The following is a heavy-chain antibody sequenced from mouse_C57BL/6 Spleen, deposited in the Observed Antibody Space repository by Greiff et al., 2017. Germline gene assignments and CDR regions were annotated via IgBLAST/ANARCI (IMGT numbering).Heavy chain of an antibody. Sequence: QFQLQQSGAELARPGASVKLSCKASGYTFTSYGISWVKQRTGQGLEWIGEIYPRSGNTYYNEKFKGKATLTADKKSSPAYMGLRSTTSEDSAVYFCASRSWDQFAYWGQGTLVTVSA. CDR3: ASRSWDQFAY. CDR2: IYPRSGNT. CDR1: GYTFTSYG. J-gene: IGHJ3*01. V-gene: IGHV1-81*01. D-gene: IGHD4-1*01.